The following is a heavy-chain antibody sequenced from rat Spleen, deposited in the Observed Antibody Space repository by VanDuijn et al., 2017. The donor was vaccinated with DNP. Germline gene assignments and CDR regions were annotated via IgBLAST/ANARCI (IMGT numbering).Heavy chain of an antibody. Sequence: EVQLQESGPGLVKPSQSLSLTCSVTGYSITSNYWGWFRKFPGNKMEWIGHISYSGTTSYHPSLKSRISITRDTSKNQFFLQLKSVTTEDTATYYCARLDPIHPTGMGDYWGQGVMVTVSS. CDR1: GYSITSNY. CDR3: ARLDPIHPTGMGDY. CDR2: ISYSGTT. V-gene: IGHV3-1*01. D-gene: IGHD1-9*01. J-gene: IGHJ2*01.